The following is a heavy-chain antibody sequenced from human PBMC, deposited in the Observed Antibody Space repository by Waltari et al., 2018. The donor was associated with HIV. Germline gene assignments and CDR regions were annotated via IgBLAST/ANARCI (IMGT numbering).Heavy chain of an antibody. V-gene: IGHV4-39*01. CDR1: INSDYY. CDR3: ARRPRMAAFYLYYGMDV. D-gene: IGHD2-8*01. Sequence: INSDYYWDFIRQSPGKGLEWIGNIYYTGTTFYNPSLKSRVTMSADLSRNQFSLRLNSVTAADTAIYYCARRPRMAAFYLYYGMDVWGQGTTVTVSS. J-gene: IGHJ6*02. CDR2: IYYTGTT.